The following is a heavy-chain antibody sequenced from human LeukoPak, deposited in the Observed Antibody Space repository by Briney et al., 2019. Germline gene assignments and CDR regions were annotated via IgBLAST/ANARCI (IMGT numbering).Heavy chain of an antibody. J-gene: IGHJ4*02. CDR2: ITVSVGTT. CDR1: VPPSGITT. V-gene: IGHV3-23*01. Sequence: RRSPRPSSALSLVPPSGITTGSVCHTPGKGLWSGSAITVSVGTTSSTPSVKGRFPFSRDNSKTTPYLQMNSLRAQATAVYNFAKDRNLCSSWYAPYPNDFDYWGQGTLVTVSS. CDR3: AKDRNLCSSWYAPYPNDFDY. D-gene: IGHD6-13*01.